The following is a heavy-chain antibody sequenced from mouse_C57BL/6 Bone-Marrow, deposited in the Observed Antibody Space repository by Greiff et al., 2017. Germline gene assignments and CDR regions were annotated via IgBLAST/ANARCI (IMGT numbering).Heavy chain of an antibody. CDR2: IYPGSGNT. Sequence: QVQLKESGAELVRPGASVKLSCKASGYTFTDYYINWVKQRPGQGLEWIARIYPGSGNTYYNEKFKGKATLTAEKSSSTAYMQLSSLTSEASAVYVCARGQFITTVVRAMDYWGQGTSATVSS. V-gene: IGHV1-76*01. CDR1: GYTFTDYY. J-gene: IGHJ4*01. D-gene: IGHD1-1*01. CDR3: ARGQFITTVVRAMDY.